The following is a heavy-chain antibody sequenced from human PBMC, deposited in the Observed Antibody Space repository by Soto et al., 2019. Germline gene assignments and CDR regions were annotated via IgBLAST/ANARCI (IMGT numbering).Heavy chain of an antibody. Sequence: QLQLQESGPGLVKPSETLSLTCTVSGGSISSSSYYWGWIRQPPGKGLEWIGSIYYSGSTYYNPSLKSRVTISVDTSKNQFSLKLSSVTAADTAVYYCARHVAAAGPGCSGSYDNFCYFDYWGQGTLVTVSS. J-gene: IGHJ4*02. V-gene: IGHV4-39*01. CDR3: ARHVAAAGPGCSGSYDNFCYFDY. CDR1: GGSISSSSYY. D-gene: IGHD1-26*01. CDR2: IYYSGST.